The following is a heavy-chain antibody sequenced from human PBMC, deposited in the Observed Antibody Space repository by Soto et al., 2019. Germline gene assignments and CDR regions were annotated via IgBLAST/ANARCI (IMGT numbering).Heavy chain of an antibody. D-gene: IGHD6-19*01. V-gene: IGHV6-1*01. CDR2: TYYRSKWYN. Sequence: SQTLSLTCAISGDSVSSNSAAWNWIRQSPSRGLEWPGRTYYRSKWYNDYAVSVKSRITINPDTSKNQFSLQLNSVTPEDTAVYYCARDLGLAVAVHFDYWGQGTLVTVSS. CDR1: GDSVSSNSAA. CDR3: ARDLGLAVAVHFDY. J-gene: IGHJ4*02.